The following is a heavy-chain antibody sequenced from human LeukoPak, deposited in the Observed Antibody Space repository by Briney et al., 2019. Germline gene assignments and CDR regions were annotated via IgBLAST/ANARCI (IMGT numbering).Heavy chain of an antibody. J-gene: IGHJ3*02. CDR1: GGSFSSSSHY. CDR2: MYYSGST. CDR3: ARHFDRDGYKSNAFDI. D-gene: IGHD5-24*01. Sequence: SETLSLTCTVSGGSFSSSSHYWGWVRQPPGKGLEWIGSMYYSGSTYYNASLRSRDTISVDTSRDQFSLKLSSVTAADTAVYYCARHFDRDGYKSNAFDIWGQGTMVTVSS. V-gene: IGHV4-39*01.